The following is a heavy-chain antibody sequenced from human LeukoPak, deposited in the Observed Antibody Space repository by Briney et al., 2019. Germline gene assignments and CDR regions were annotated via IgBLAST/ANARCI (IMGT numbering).Heavy chain of an antibody. J-gene: IGHJ1*01. CDR1: GYTFTTYS. Sequence: ASVKVSCNASGYTFTTYSLAWVRQAPGQSLEWMGWISVNNGGTNYAQSFQDRVTLTRDTSTNTAYLELRSLRSDDTAIIYCATATQPRGYFLHWGQSTLVTVSS. D-gene: IGHD2-2*01. CDR2: ISVNNGGT. CDR3: ATATQPRGYFLH. V-gene: IGHV1-18*01.